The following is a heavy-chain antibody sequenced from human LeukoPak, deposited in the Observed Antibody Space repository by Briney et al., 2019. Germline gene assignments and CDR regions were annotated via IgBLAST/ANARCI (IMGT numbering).Heavy chain of an antibody. J-gene: IGHJ5*02. Sequence: GESLRISCKGSGYSFTSYWISWVRQMPGKGLEWMGRIDSSDSYTNYSPSFQGHVTISADKSISTAYLQWSSLKASDTAMYYCARHGYYYGSWSSWFDPWGQGTLVTVSS. CDR3: ARHGYYYGSWSSWFDP. CDR2: IDSSDSYT. D-gene: IGHD3-10*01. CDR1: GYSFTSYW. V-gene: IGHV5-10-1*01.